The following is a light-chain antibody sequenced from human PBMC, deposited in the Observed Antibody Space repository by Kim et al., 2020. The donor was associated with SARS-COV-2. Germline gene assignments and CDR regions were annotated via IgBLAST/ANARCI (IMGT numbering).Light chain of an antibody. J-gene: IGLJ1*01. CDR3: SSYTSSYV. CDR1: SSDVGGYNY. Sequence: QSALTQPASVSGSPGQSITISCTGTSSDVGGYNYVSWYQQHPGKAPKLMIYDVSKRPSGVSNRFSGSKSGNTASLTISGLQAEDEADYYCSSYTSSYVFGTGTKV. V-gene: IGLV2-14*01. CDR2: DVS.